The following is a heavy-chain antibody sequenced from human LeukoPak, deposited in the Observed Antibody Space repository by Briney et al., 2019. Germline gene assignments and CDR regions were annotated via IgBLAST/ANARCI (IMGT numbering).Heavy chain of an antibody. CDR2: MYYSGST. J-gene: IGHJ5*02. Sequence: SQTLSLTCTVSGGSIISGYYYCSWIRQPPGKGLEWIAYMYYSGSTYYNPSLKSRVTMSADTSKNQLSLKRSSVTAADTAVYYCARPYYYDSRIDPWGQGILVTVSS. CDR1: GGSIISGYYY. CDR3: ARPYYYDSRIDP. D-gene: IGHD3-22*01. V-gene: IGHV4-30-4*01.